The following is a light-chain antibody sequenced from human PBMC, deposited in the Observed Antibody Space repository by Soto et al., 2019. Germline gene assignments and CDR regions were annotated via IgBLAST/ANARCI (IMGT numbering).Light chain of an antibody. Sequence: QSALTQPPSASGSPGQSVTISCTGTSSDVGGYKYVSWYQQHPGKAPKLIIYEVTKRPSGVPDRFSGSKSGNTASLTVSGLQAEDEADYYCAAWDDSLNGPVFGGGTKVTVL. CDR2: EVT. CDR1: SSDVGGYKY. V-gene: IGLV2-8*01. CDR3: AAWDDSLNGPV. J-gene: IGLJ2*01.